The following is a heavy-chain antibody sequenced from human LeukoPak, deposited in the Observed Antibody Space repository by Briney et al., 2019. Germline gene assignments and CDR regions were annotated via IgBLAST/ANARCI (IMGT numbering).Heavy chain of an antibody. J-gene: IGHJ4*02. CDR3: AKEDYGGNSWTLDY. CDR1: GFTFSSYG. D-gene: IGHD4-23*01. CDR2: ISYDGSNK. V-gene: IGHV3-30*18. Sequence: GGSLRLSCAASGFTFSSYGMHWVRQAPGKGLEWVAVISYDGSNKYYADSVKGRFTISRDNSKNTLYLQMNSLRAEDTAVYYCAKEDYGGNSWTLDYWGQGTLVTVSS.